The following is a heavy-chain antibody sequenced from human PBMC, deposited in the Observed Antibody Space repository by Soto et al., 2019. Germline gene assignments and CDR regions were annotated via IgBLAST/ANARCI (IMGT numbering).Heavy chain of an antibody. Sequence: SEPLSLTCTVSGGSISSDVYYWSWIRQPPGKGLEWIGYIYYSGNTYYNPSLKSRVIISVDTSKNQFSLKLSSVTAADTAVYYCARDRPIHYYGSGALYGMDVWGQGTTVTVSS. D-gene: IGHD3-10*01. V-gene: IGHV4-30-4*01. CDR1: GGSISSDVYY. CDR3: ARDRPIHYYGSGALYGMDV. CDR2: IYYSGNT. J-gene: IGHJ6*02.